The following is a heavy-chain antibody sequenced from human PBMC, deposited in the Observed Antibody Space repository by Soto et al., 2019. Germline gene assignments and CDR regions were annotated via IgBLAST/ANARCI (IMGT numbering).Heavy chain of an antibody. Sequence: GASMKVSCKTAGGTFSNYAINWVRQAPGQGLEWMGGIIPTFGRPTYAQTFQGRVTITADESTSTAYMELSSLRSDDTAVYYCARGRDSSGYQSMFRFDPWGQGTLVTVSS. CDR3: ARGRDSSGYQSMFRFDP. CDR2: IIPTFGRP. J-gene: IGHJ5*02. CDR1: GGTFSNYA. V-gene: IGHV1-69*13. D-gene: IGHD3-22*01.